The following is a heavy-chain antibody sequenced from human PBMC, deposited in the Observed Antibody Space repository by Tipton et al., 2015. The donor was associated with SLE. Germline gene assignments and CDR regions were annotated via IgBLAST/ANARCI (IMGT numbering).Heavy chain of an antibody. D-gene: IGHD3-22*01. CDR1: GGSLSGHY. CDR3: ARESRYYESTSYSDAFDI. CDR2: IYFSGST. V-gene: IGHV4-59*11. Sequence: LRLSCSVSGGSLSGHYWSWIRQTPGRRLEWIGYIYFSGSTNYNPSFSGRVTISLDRSTDQVSLHLDAVTAADTAVYYCARESRYYESTSYSDAFDIWGRGTTVVVSS. J-gene: IGHJ3*02.